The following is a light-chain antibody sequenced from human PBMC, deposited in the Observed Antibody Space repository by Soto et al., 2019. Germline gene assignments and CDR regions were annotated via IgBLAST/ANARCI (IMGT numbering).Light chain of an antibody. J-gene: IGLJ1*01. CDR1: SSDVGAYNY. CDR3: CSSTTSSTLV. CDR2: EVS. V-gene: IGLV2-14*01. Sequence: QSALTQPASVSGSPGQSITTSCTGTSSDVGAYNYVSWYQQHPGKAPKLMIYEVSNRPSGVSSRFSGSKSGSTASLTISGLQAEDEGDYYCCSSTTSSTLVFGTGTKVTVL.